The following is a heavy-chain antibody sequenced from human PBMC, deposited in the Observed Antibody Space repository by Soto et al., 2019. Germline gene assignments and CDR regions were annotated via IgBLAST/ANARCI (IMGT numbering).Heavy chain of an antibody. V-gene: IGHV3-23*01. CDR1: GFTFSSYA. D-gene: IGHD3-22*01. J-gene: IGHJ4*02. CDR2: IRGSDDST. CDR3: AKDLSPYYDSSGYYN. Sequence: GGSLRLSCAASGFTFSSYAMSWVRQAPGKGLEWVSGIRGSDDSTNYADSVKGRFTISRDNSKNTLYLQMNSLRAEDTAVYYCAKDLSPYYDSSGYYNWGQGTLVTVSS.